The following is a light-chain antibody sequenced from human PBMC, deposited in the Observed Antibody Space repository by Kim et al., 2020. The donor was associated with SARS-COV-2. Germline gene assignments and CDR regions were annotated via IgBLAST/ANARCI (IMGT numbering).Light chain of an antibody. Sequence: DNQMTQSPSSLSAFPGDRVTITCRSSQNINNYLNWYQHKPGRAPRLLIYGASTLQSGVPSRFSGSGSCPDFTLTISNVQPEDFATYFCQQGYTVPPTFGQGTKLEI. V-gene: IGKV1-39*01. CDR3: QQGYTVPPT. J-gene: IGKJ2*01. CDR2: GAS. CDR1: QNINNY.